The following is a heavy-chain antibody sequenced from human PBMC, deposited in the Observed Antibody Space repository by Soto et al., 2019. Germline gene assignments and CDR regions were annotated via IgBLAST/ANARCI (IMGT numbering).Heavy chain of an antibody. D-gene: IGHD3-22*01. V-gene: IGHV3-48*01. Sequence: GASQRLSYAASGFTLSVYTMYWVRQALGKGLERVSCIGRTSTDTYYADSLKGRFTISRDNAKNSVYLQINSLIVEVTVFYFCVRKGGYFSNGYLASWGQGTLVTVSS. CDR2: IGRTSTDT. CDR1: GFTLSVYT. J-gene: IGHJ4*02. CDR3: VRKGGYFSNGYLAS.